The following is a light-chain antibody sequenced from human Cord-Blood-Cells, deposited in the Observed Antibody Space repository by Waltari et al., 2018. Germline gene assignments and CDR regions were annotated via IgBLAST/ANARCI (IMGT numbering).Light chain of an antibody. Sequence: QSALTQPPSVSGSPGQSVTISCPGTSSDVGSYNRVPWYQQPPGTAPKLMIYEVSNRPSGVPDRFSGSKSGNTASLTISGLQAEDEADYYCSSYTSSSTYYVFGTGTKVTVL. V-gene: IGLV2-18*02. CDR2: EVS. J-gene: IGLJ1*01. CDR1: SSDVGSYNR. CDR3: SSYTSSSTYYV.